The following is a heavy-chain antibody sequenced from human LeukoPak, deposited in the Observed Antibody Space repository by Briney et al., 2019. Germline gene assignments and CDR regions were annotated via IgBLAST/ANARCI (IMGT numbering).Heavy chain of an antibody. Sequence: GGSLRLSCAASGFTFSDYYMSWTRQAPGKGLEWVSYISSSGSTIYYADSVKGRFTISRDNAKNSLYLQMNSLRAEDTAVYYCAREVPPITIFGVVYYGMDVWGQGTTVTVS. CDR2: ISSSGSTI. CDR1: GFTFSDYY. CDR3: AREVPPITIFGVVYYGMDV. J-gene: IGHJ6*02. D-gene: IGHD3-3*01. V-gene: IGHV3-11*01.